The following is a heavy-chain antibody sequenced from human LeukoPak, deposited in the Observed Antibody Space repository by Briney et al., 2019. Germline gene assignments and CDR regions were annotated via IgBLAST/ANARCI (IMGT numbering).Heavy chain of an antibody. Sequence: SETLSLTCTVSGGSINSYYWSWIRQPPRKGLEWIGYIYYSGSTNYNPSLKSRVTISVDTSKDQFSLKLSSVTAADTAVYYCARHGSTYALRNWGQGTLVTVSS. J-gene: IGHJ4*02. CDR2: IYYSGST. CDR3: ARHGSTYALRN. D-gene: IGHD2-2*01. V-gene: IGHV4-59*08. CDR1: GGSINSYY.